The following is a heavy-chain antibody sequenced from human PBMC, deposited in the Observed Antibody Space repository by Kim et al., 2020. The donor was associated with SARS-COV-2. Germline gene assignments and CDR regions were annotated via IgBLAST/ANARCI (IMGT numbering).Heavy chain of an antibody. V-gene: IGHV3-7*01. D-gene: IGHD6-13*01. J-gene: IGHJ6*02. CDR3: ARDGIAAAGAYYYYGMDV. Sequence: GGSLRLSCAASGFTFSSYWMSWVRQAPGKGLEWVANIKQDGSEKYYVDSVKGRFTISRDNAKNSLYLQMNSLSAEDTAVYYCARDGIAAAGAYYYYGMDVWGQGTTVTVSS. CDR2: IKQDGSEK. CDR1: GFTFSSYW.